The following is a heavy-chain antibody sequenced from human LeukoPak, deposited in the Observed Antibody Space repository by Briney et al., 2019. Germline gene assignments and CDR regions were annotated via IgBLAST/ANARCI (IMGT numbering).Heavy chain of an antibody. Sequence: GGSLSLSCAASGFTLSRYGMHWAGPAPGKGLEWVAFIRYDGSNKHSADSVTGRFTISRDNAKNTLYLQMNSRRAEDTAVYYCAKVSGVVTEDPKIFDYWGQGTLVTVSS. CDR2: IRYDGSNK. CDR3: AKVSGVVTEDPKIFDY. J-gene: IGHJ4*02. V-gene: IGHV3-30*02. CDR1: GFTLSRYG. D-gene: IGHD2-21*02.